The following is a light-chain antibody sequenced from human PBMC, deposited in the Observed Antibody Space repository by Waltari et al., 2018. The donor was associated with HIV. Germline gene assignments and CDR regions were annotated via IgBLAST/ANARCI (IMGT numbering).Light chain of an antibody. J-gene: IGLJ2*01. CDR1: TSNTGSTE. CDR3: VAWDDSLRGVV. Sequence: SLLPQPPSASGTPGPRVTIPCSGTTSNTGSTEVFWYQHLPGAAPNLLIHRNNQRPSGVPDRFSGSTSGTSASLAISGLRSEDEADYYCVAWDDSLRGVVFGGGTKVAAL. V-gene: IGLV1-47*01. CDR2: RNN.